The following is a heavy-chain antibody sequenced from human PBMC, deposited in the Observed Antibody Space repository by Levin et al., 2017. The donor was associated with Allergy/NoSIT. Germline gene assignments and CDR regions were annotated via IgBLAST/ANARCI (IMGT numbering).Heavy chain of an antibody. CDR3: AKGFDE. J-gene: IGHJ4*02. CDR1: GFTFSNYE. V-gene: IGHV3-48*03. Sequence: PGESLKISCVTSGFTFSNYEMNWVRQAPGKGLEWVSYISSRDNTKYYADSVKGRFTISRDNAKNSLYLQMNSQRAEDRAVYYCAKGFDEWGQGTLVTVSS. CDR2: ISSRDNTK.